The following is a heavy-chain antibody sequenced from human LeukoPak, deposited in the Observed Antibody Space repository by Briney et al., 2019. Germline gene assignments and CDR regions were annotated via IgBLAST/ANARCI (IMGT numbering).Heavy chain of an antibody. CDR2: IYHSGST. CDR1: GYSISSGYY. D-gene: IGHD4-17*01. Sequence: PSETLSLTCTVSGYSISSGYYWGWIRQPPGKGLEWIGSIYHSGSTYYNPSLKSRVTISVDTSKNQFSLKLSSVTAADTAVYYCARDVPTVTTGYFDYWGQGTLVTVSS. J-gene: IGHJ4*02. CDR3: ARDVPTVTTGYFDY. V-gene: IGHV4-38-2*02.